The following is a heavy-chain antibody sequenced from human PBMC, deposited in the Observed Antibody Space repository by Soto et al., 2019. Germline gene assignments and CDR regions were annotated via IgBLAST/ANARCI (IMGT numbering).Heavy chain of an antibody. Sequence: ASVKVSCKASGYTFTGYYVHWVRQAPVQGLEWMGWININSGGTIYPQKFQGRVTMTRDTSISTAYMELNSLKFDDTAVYYCASTGNYGSGTSFRVDYWGQGTLVTVSS. J-gene: IGHJ4*02. CDR3: ASTGNYGSGTSFRVDY. CDR1: GYTFTGYY. V-gene: IGHV1-2*02. D-gene: IGHD3-10*01. CDR2: ININSGGT.